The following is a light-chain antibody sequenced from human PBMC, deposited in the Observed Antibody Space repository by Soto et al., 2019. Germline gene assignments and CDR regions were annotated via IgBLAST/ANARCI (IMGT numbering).Light chain of an antibody. J-gene: IGLJ3*02. CDR2: LNSDGSH. Sequence: QPVLTQSPSVFASLGASVKLTCTLRSGHSSYAIAWHQQQPDKGPRYLMKLNSDGSHSKGDGIPDRFSGSTSGAERYLTISSLQSEDEADYYCQTWGTGSGVFGAGTKLTVL. CDR3: QTWGTGSGV. CDR1: SGHSSYA. V-gene: IGLV4-69*01.